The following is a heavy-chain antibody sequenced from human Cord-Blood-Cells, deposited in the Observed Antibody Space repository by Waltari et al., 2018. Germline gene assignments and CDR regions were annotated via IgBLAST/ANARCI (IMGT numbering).Heavy chain of an antibody. D-gene: IGHD7-27*01. CDR2: ISSSSSYK. CDR3: ASGRDWGAFDI. CDR1: GFTFSSHS. J-gene: IGHJ3*02. Sequence: EVQLVESGGGLVKPGGSLRLSCAASGFTFSSHSMNWVRQAPGKGLEWVSSISSSSSYKYYADSVKGRFTISRDNAKNSLYLQMNSLRAEDTAVYYCASGRDWGAFDIWGQGTMVTVSS. V-gene: IGHV3-21*01.